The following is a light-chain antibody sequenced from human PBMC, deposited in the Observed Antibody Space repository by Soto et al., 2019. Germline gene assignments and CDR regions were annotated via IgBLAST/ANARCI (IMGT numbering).Light chain of an antibody. CDR1: SSNIGSNT. Sequence: QSVLIQPPSASGTPGQRVTISCSGSSSNIGSNTVNWYQQLPGTAPKLLIYSNNQRPSGVPDRFSGSKSGTSASLAISGLQSEDEADYYCAAWDDSLNGHVVFGGGTKVTVL. J-gene: IGLJ2*01. CDR3: AAWDDSLNGHVV. V-gene: IGLV1-44*01. CDR2: SNN.